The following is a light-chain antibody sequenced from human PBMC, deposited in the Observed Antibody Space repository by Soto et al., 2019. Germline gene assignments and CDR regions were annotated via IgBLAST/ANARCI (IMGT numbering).Light chain of an antibody. V-gene: IGKV3D-15*01. CDR3: QQYHDWVT. CDR1: QSVSSN. J-gene: IGKJ4*01. CDR2: GAS. Sequence: ETVMTQSPGTLSVSLGESATLSCGTSQSVSSNLAWYQQKPGQAPRLLIYGASTRATGIPARFSGSGSGTEFTLTISYLRPEDSAVYFCQQYHDWVTFGGGTRVEI.